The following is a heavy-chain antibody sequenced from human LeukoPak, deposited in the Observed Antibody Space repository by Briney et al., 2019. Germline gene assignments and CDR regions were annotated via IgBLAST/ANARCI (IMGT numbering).Heavy chain of an antibody. CDR3: AGGLHYYYYMDV. V-gene: IGHV4-34*01. Sequence: SETLSLTCAVFGGSFSGYYWSYIRQSPGKGLECIGEISHSGNTNYNPSLMGRVTISVDAFKNRFSLKLTSVTAADTGVYYCAGGLHYYYYMDVWGTGTTVTVSS. CDR2: ISHSGNT. CDR1: GGSFSGYY. J-gene: IGHJ6*03.